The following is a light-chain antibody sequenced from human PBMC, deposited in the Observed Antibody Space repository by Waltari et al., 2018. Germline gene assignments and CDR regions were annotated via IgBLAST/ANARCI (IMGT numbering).Light chain of an antibody. J-gene: IGLJ3*02. CDR1: RLRKYY. CDR2: AKN. V-gene: IGLV3-19*01. CDR3: SSRNSSLNPLRL. Sequence: SSDLTQDPVMSVDLGQTVSFTFRGDRLRKYYAPWYQQKPGQAPTLVIFAKNRRPSGIPDRFSGSSSGNTASLTITGAQAEDEADYYCSSRNSSLNPLRLFGGGTKLTVL.